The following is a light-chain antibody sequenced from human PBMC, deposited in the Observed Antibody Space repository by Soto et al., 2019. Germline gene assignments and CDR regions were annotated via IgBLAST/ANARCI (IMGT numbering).Light chain of an antibody. Sequence: EVVLTQSPGTLSLSPGERATLSCRASQSVSSTYLAWYQQKPGQAPRLLIYGASSRATGIPDRFSGSGSGTDFTLTISRLEPEDFAVYYCHQYSSSPQVTFGPRTKVDIK. CDR2: GAS. CDR3: HQYSSSPQVT. CDR1: QSVSSTY. J-gene: IGKJ3*01. V-gene: IGKV3-20*01.